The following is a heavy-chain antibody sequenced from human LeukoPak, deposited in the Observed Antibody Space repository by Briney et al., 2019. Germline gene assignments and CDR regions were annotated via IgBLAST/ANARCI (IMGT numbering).Heavy chain of an antibody. CDR2: IYSGGST. CDR3: ARGGSGGTICGVVTLFYFDY. J-gene: IGHJ4*02. V-gene: IGHV3-66*02. D-gene: IGHD3-3*01. Sequence: PGGSLRLSCAASGFTVSSNYMGWVRQAPGKGLEWVSVIYSGGSTYYADSVKGRFTISRDNSKNTLYLQMNSLRAEDTAVYYCARGGSGGTICGVVTLFYFDYWGQGTLVTVSS. CDR1: GFTVSSNY.